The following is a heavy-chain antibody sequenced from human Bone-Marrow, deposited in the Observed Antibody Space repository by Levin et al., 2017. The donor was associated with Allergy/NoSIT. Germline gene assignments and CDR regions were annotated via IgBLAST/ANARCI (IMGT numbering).Heavy chain of an antibody. CDR2: IIPIFGTA. CDR1: GGTFSSYA. V-gene: IGHV1-69*01. CDR3: ARARGATVVTPYNWFDP. J-gene: IGHJ5*02. Sequence: KISCKASGGTFSSYAISWVRQAPGQGLEWMGGIIPIFGTANYAQKFQGRVTITADESTSTAYMELSSLRSEDTAVYYCARARGATVVTPYNWFDPWGQGTLVTVSS. D-gene: IGHD4-23*01.